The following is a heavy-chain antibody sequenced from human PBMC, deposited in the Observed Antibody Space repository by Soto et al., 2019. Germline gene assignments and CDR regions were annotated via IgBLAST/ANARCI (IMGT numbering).Heavy chain of an antibody. CDR2: IYWDDDK. Sequence: QITLKESGPTLVKPTQTLTLTCTFSGFSLSTSGVSVGWIRQPPGKALEWLALIYWDDDKRLSPSQKSRLTITKDTSKNQVVLAMSDMDPVDTATYYCAHRYCSGGRCLTFGHWGQGPLVTVSS. D-gene: IGHD2-15*01. CDR1: GFSLSTSGVS. J-gene: IGHJ4*02. V-gene: IGHV2-5*02. CDR3: AHRYCSGGRCLTFGH.